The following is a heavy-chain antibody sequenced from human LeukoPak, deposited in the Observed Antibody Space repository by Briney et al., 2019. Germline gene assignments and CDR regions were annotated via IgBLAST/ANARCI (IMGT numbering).Heavy chain of an antibody. Sequence: ASVKVSCKASGYTFSNYGISWVRQAPGQGLEWMGWIRAYNGNTNYAQKLQGRVTMTTDTSTSTAYMELRSLRSDDTAVYYCARGTTVTTRVYYYYYMDVWGKGTTVTVSS. J-gene: IGHJ6*03. V-gene: IGHV1-18*01. D-gene: IGHD4-17*01. CDR1: GYTFSNYG. CDR2: IRAYNGNT. CDR3: ARGTTVTTRVYYYYYMDV.